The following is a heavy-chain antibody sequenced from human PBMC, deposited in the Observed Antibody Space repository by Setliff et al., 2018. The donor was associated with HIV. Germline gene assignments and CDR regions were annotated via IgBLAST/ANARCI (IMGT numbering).Heavy chain of an antibody. D-gene: IGHD3-22*01. CDR1: GFTFSGYS. CDR2: ISSGGEIM. J-gene: IGHJ4*02. Sequence: PGGSLRLSCAASGFTFSGYSMNWVRRAPGKGLEWVSAISSGGEIMFYADSVKGRFTISRDNSKNTLYLQMISLRADDTAVYYCARASYYYDSSGWVDYWGQGTLVTVSS. V-gene: IGHV3-23*01. CDR3: ARASYYYDSSGWVDY.